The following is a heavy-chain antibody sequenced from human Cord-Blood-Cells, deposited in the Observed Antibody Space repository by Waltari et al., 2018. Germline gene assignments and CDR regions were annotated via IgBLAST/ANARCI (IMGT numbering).Heavy chain of an antibody. Sequence: QVQLQESGPGLVKPSETLSLTCTVSGGSISSYYWSWIRQPARKGLEWIGRINTSGSTNCNPALRRRVTRALDTAKSQFSLKLSSVPAAGTAVYYGARDDSGSLPGDAFDIWCQGTMVTVSS. V-gene: IGHV4-4*07. J-gene: IGHJ3*02. CDR1: GGSISSYY. CDR2: INTSGST. D-gene: IGHD1-26*01. CDR3: ARDDSGSLPGDAFDI.